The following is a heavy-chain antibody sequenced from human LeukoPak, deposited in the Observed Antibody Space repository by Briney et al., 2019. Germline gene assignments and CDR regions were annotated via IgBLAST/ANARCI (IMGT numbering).Heavy chain of an antibody. CDR2: IYYSGST. Sequence: PSETLSLTCTVSGGSISSYYWSWIRQPPGKGLEWIGYIYYSGSTNYNPSLKSRVTISVDTSKNQFSLKLSSVTAADTAVYYCARGDYGDYFWVCDYWGQGTLVTVSS. V-gene: IGHV4-59*12. CDR3: ARGDYGDYFWVCDY. CDR1: GGSISSYY. D-gene: IGHD4-17*01. J-gene: IGHJ4*02.